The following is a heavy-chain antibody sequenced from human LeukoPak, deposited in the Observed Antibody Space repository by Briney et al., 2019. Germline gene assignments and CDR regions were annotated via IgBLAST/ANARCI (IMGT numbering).Heavy chain of an antibody. V-gene: IGHV3-23*01. Sequence: PGGSLRLSCAASGFTFSKNAMSWVRQAPGKGLEWVSAMSGSGDSSYYADSVKGRFTISRDISKNTLYLQMNSLGVEDTAVYYCAKNKWERSGAFDTWGQGTMVTVSS. CDR2: MSGSGDSS. CDR1: GFTFSKNA. D-gene: IGHD1-26*01. J-gene: IGHJ3*02. CDR3: AKNKWERSGAFDT.